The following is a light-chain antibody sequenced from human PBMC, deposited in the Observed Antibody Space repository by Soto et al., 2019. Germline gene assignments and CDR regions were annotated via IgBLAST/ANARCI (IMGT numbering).Light chain of an antibody. CDR2: WAS. V-gene: IGKV4-1*01. CDR1: QSVLFSSNNKNF. CDR3: QQYYSTPYT. Sequence: DIVMTQSPDSLAVSLGERATIDCKSSQSVLFSSNNKNFLAWYQQKPGQPPKLLIYWASTRESGVPDRFSGSGSGTDFTLTISSLQAEDAAAYYCQQYYSTPYTFGQGTKLEIK. J-gene: IGKJ2*01.